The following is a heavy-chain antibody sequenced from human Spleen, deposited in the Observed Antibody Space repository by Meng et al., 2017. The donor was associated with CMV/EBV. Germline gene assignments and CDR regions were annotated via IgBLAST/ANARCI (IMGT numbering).Heavy chain of an antibody. CDR2: IIPIFGTA. D-gene: IGHD4-11*01. CDR1: GGTLSSYA. J-gene: IGHJ5*02. Sequence: SVKVSCKASGGTLSSYAITWVRQAPGQGLEWMGGIIPIFGTANYAQKFQGRVTITTDESTSTAYMELSSLRSEDTAVYYCARGGTIVTLNWFDPWGRGTLVTVSS. V-gene: IGHV1-69*05. CDR3: ARGGTIVTLNWFDP.